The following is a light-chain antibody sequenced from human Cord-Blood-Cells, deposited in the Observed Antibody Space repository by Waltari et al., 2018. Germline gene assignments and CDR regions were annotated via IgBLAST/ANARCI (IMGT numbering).Light chain of an antibody. CDR3: QQYNNWPRT. Sequence: EIVMTQSPATLSVSPAERATLSCRASQSVSSNLAWYQQKPGQAPRLLIYGASTSATGIPARFSGSGSGTEFTLNISSLQSEDFAVYYCQQYNNWPRTFGKGTKVEIK. CDR1: QSVSSN. V-gene: IGKV3-15*01. CDR2: GAS. J-gene: IGKJ1*01.